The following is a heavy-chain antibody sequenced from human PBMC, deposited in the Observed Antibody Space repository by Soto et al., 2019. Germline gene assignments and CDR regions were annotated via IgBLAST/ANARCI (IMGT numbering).Heavy chain of an antibody. Sequence: TSETLSLTCTVSGGSISSYYWSWIRQPPGKGLEWIGYIYYSGSTNYNPSLKSRVTISVDTSKNQFSLKLSSVTAADTAVYYCARGSGSYYYYSGMDVWGQGTTVTVSS. V-gene: IGHV4-59*01. J-gene: IGHJ6*02. CDR1: GGSISSYY. CDR3: ARGSGSYYYYSGMDV. CDR2: IYYSGST. D-gene: IGHD1-26*01.